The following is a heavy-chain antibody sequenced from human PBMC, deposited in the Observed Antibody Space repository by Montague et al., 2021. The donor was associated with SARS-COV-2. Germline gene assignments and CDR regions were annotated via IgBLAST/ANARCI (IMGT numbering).Heavy chain of an antibody. CDR2: IKPDGTST. V-gene: IGHV3-74*01. CDR3: VRPLWFGDSDYFFES. CDR1: GFTFRSYW. D-gene: IGHD3-10*01. Sequence: SLRLSCAASGFTFRSYWMHWVRQVPGRGPVWVSRIKPDGTSTNYAASVKGRFTISRDNAKNTLSLQMNNLRAEDTAVYYCVRPLWFGDSDYFFESWCQGTLVTVSS. J-gene: IGHJ4*02.